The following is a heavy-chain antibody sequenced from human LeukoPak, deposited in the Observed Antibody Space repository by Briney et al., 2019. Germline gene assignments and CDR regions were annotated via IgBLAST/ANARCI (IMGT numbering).Heavy chain of an antibody. CDR2: ISSSGSTI. J-gene: IGHJ4*02. D-gene: IGHD6-13*01. CDR3: ARDSLFGSSSWYRARACFDY. V-gene: IGHV3-11*04. CDR1: GFTFSDYY. Sequence: KPGGSLRLSCAASGFTFSDYYMSWIRQAPGKGLEWVSYISSSGSTIYYADSVKGRFTISRDNAKNSLYLQMNSLRAEDTAVYYCARDSLFGSSSWYRARACFDYWGQGTLVTVSS.